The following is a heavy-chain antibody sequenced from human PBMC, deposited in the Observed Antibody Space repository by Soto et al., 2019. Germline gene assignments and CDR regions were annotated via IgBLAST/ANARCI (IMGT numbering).Heavy chain of an antibody. V-gene: IGHV4-59*13. D-gene: IGHD3-22*01. CDR3: ARGTGDSSGYYRPFDY. CDR2: IYYSGGT. J-gene: IGHJ4*02. Sequence: QVQLQESGPGLGKPSETRPLTGPVSPGSSSRDYGGWFGHPPGKGWGGIGYIYYSGGTNYNPSLESRVTMSVDTSKNQFSLKITSMTAADTAVYYCARGTGDSSGYYRPFDYWGQGTLVTVSS. CDR1: PGSSSRDY.